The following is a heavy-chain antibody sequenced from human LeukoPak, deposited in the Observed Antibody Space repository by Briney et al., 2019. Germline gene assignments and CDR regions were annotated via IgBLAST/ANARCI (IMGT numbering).Heavy chain of an antibody. CDR3: ASLIMVRGVIIRNWYFDL. CDR2: IYYSGST. V-gene: IGHV4-30-4*01. J-gene: IGHJ2*01. Sequence: PSQTLSLTGTVSGGSISSGDYYWSWIRQPPGKGLEWIGYIYYSGSTYYNPSLKSRVTISVDTSKNQFSLKLSSVTAADTAVYYCASLIMVRGVIIRNWYFDLWGRGTLVTVSS. CDR1: GGSISSGDYY. D-gene: IGHD3-10*01.